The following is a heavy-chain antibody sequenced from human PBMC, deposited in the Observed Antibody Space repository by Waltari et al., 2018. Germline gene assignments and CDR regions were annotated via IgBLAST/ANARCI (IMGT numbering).Heavy chain of an antibody. CDR2: IYSGGSR. J-gene: IGHJ4*02. Sequence: EVQLVESGGGLIQTGGSLRLSCAASGLTVSSHHISGVRPAPGQGLDWVSGIYSGGSRYYADSVRGRFTISRDNSKNTLYLQMNSLRAEDTAVYFCAGGAYSYSYLDYWGQGTLVTVSS. CDR3: AGGAYSYSYLDY. CDR1: GLTVSSHH. V-gene: IGHV3-53*01. D-gene: IGHD4-4*01.